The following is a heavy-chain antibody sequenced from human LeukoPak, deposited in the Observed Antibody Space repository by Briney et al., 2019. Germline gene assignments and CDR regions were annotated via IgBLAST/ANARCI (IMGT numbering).Heavy chain of an antibody. CDR2: MNPNSGNT. CDR1: GYTFTSYD. CDR3: ARAHSSGWYAQFDP. V-gene: IGHV1-8*01. Sequence: GASVKVSCKASGYTFTSYDINWVRQAAGQGLEWMGWMNPNSGNTGYAQKFQGRVTMTRNTSISTAYMELSSLRSEDTAVYYCARAHSSGWYAQFDPWGQGTLVTVSS. D-gene: IGHD6-19*01. J-gene: IGHJ5*02.